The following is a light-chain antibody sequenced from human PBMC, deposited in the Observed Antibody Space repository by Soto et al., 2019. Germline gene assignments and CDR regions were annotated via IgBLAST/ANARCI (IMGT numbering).Light chain of an antibody. CDR3: SSYTTSSTPYV. CDR1: SSDVGGYNY. CDR2: EVS. Sequence: QSVLTQPASVSGSPGQSITISCTGISSDVGGYNYVSWYQQHPGKAPELMIYEVSNRPSGVSNRFSGSKSGNTASLTISGLQAEDEADYYCSSYTTSSTPYVFGTGTKVTVL. J-gene: IGLJ1*01. V-gene: IGLV2-14*01.